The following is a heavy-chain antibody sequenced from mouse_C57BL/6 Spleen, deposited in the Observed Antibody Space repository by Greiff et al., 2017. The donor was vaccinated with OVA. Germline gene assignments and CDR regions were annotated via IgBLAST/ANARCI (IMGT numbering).Heavy chain of an antibody. D-gene: IGHD2-4*01. J-gene: IGHJ4*01. Sequence: VQVVESGPGLVAPSQSLSITCTVSGFSLTSYGVHWVRQPPGKGLEWLVVIWSDGSTTYNSALKSRLSISKDNSKSQVFLKMNSLQTDDTAMYYCARPPYDYDYAMDYWGQGTSVTVSS. CDR3: ARPPYDYDYAMDY. V-gene: IGHV2-6*03. CDR2: IWSDGST. CDR1: GFSLTSYG.